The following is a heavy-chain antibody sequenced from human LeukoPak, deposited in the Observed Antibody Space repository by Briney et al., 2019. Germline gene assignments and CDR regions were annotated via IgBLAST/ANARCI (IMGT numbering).Heavy chain of an antibody. D-gene: IGHD3-22*01. Sequence: PGGSLRLSCTGSGFTFGDYAMSCVRQAPGKGLEWVAFIRSKAYGGTPEYAASVKGRFAISRDDSKTIAYLQMNSLKTEDTAVYYCTRGGYYDASGEYYFEYWGQGTLVTVSS. J-gene: IGHJ4*02. CDR1: GFTFGDYA. V-gene: IGHV3-49*04. CDR3: TRGGYYDASGEYYFEY. CDR2: IRSKAYGGTP.